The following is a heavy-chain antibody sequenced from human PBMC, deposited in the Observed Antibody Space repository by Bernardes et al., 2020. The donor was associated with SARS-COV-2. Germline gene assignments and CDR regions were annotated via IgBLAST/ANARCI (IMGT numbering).Heavy chain of an antibody. D-gene: IGHD6-13*01. CDR3: ARGRFTAETPTGMYYYYGMDV. CDR1: GGSFSGYY. V-gene: IGHV4-34*01. J-gene: IGHJ6*02. Sequence: SETLSLTCAVYGGSFSGYYWSWIRQPPGKGLEWIGEINHSGSTNYNPSLKSRVTISVDTSKNQFSLKLSSVTAADTAVYYCARGRFTAETPTGMYYYYGMDVWGQGTTVTVSS. CDR2: INHSGST.